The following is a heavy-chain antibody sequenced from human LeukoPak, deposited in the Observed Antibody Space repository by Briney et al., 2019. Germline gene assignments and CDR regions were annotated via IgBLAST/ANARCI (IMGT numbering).Heavy chain of an antibody. CDR2: ISAYNGNT. Sequence: ASVKVSCKASGYTFTSYGISWVRQAPGQGLEWMGWISAYNGNTYYAQRLQGRVTMTTDTSTSTAYMELRSLRSDDTAVYYCARDWGYYGSGDKVDYWGQGTLVTVSS. J-gene: IGHJ4*02. CDR3: ARDWGYYGSGDKVDY. D-gene: IGHD3-10*01. CDR1: GYTFTSYG. V-gene: IGHV1-18*01.